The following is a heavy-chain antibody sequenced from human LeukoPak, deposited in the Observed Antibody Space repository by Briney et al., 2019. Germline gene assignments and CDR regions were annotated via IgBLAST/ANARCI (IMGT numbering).Heavy chain of an antibody. J-gene: IGHJ4*02. Sequence: PGGSLRLSCAASAFTFSSYAMSWVRQAPGKGLEWVSVISDSGDSTYYADSVKGRSTISRDNSKNTLYLQMNSLRAEDTAVYYCAKYRDGYNVGFDYWGQGTLVTVSS. V-gene: IGHV3-23*01. CDR1: AFTFSSYA. CDR2: ISDSGDST. D-gene: IGHD5-24*01. CDR3: AKYRDGYNVGFDY.